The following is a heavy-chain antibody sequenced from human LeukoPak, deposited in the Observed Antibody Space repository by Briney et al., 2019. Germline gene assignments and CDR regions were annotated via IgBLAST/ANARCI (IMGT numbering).Heavy chain of an antibody. V-gene: IGHV4-39*07. D-gene: IGHD6-13*01. Sequence: SETLSLTCTVSGGSISSSSYYWGWIRQPPGKGLEWIGSIYYSGSTYYNPSLKSRVTISVDTSKNQFSLKLSSVTAADTAVYYCARGTLAAAGTPFDYWGQGTLVTVSS. CDR1: GGSISSSSYY. J-gene: IGHJ4*02. CDR2: IYYSGST. CDR3: ARGTLAAAGTPFDY.